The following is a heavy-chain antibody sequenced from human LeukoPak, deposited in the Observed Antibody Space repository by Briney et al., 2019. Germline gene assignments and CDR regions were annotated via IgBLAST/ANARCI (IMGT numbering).Heavy chain of an antibody. Sequence: GGSLRLSCVASGFTLSSYTLSWVRQGPGKGLEWVSSISSSSSHIYYADSVKGRFTISRDNARNSVYLQTNSLRAEDTAVYYCARAYDHFWSAYYRDYGMDVWGQGTAVTVS. J-gene: IGHJ6*02. V-gene: IGHV3-21*01. CDR1: GFTLSSYT. CDR3: ARAYDHFWSAYYRDYGMDV. CDR2: ISSSSSHI. D-gene: IGHD3-3*01.